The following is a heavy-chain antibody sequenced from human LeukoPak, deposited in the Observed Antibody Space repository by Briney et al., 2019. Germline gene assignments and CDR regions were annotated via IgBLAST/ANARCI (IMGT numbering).Heavy chain of an antibody. Sequence: ASVKVCCKAAGYSFSSFGITWVRQAPGQGLEWMGWISRHNGNTDYEQRFQGRVTLTIETSTTTADMEVRDLIPDDTAVYYCARHYLGSGSEDYWGQGTLVSVSS. V-gene: IGHV1-18*01. CDR3: ARHYLGSGSEDY. D-gene: IGHD3-10*01. CDR2: ISRHNGNT. J-gene: IGHJ4*02. CDR1: GYSFSSFG.